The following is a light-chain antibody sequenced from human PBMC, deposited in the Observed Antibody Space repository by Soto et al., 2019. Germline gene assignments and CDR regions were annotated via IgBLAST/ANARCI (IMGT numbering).Light chain of an antibody. CDR2: GTS. CDR1: QSVSSSY. J-gene: IGKJ2*01. Sequence: EIVLTQSPGTLSLSPGERATLSCRASQSVSSSYLAWYQQKAGQAPRLLIYGTSIRATGIPDRFSGSGSGTDFTLTISRLEPEDFAVYSCQQYGGSPPYTFGQGTKLEIK. CDR3: QQYGGSPPYT. V-gene: IGKV3-20*01.